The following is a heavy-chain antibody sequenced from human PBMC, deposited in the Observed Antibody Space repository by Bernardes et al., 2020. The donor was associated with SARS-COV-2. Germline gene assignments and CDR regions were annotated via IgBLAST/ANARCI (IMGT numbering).Heavy chain of an antibody. CDR1: GFTFDDYA. Sequence: GGSLRLSCAASGFTFDDYAMHWVRQAPGKGLEWVSGISWNSGSIGYADSVKGRFTISRDNAKNSLYLQMNSLRAEDTALYYCAKDRDFDWSTSEGYYFDYWGQGTLVTVSS. V-gene: IGHV3-9*01. CDR2: ISWNSGSI. J-gene: IGHJ4*02. D-gene: IGHD3-9*01. CDR3: AKDRDFDWSTSEGYYFDY.